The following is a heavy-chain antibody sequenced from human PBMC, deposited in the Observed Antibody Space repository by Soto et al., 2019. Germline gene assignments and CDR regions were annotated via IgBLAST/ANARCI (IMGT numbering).Heavy chain of an antibody. V-gene: IGHV1-69*02. CDR2: IIPIVDIT. D-gene: IGHD3-10*01. CDR3: ARASMIRGVSIDY. Sequence: QVQLVQSGAEVKKPGSSVKVSCKTSGGTFTSYTISWVRQAPGQGLEWMGRIIPIVDITNYAQKFQDRVTITAETSTSTAYMELSSLSSEDTAVYYCARASMIRGVSIDYWGQGTLVTVSS. CDR1: GGTFTSYT. J-gene: IGHJ4*02.